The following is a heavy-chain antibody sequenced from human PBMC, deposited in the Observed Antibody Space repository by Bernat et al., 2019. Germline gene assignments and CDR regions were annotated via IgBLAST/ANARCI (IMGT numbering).Heavy chain of an antibody. Sequence: EVQLAESGGGLVQPGGSLRLPCAASGFTFSTSWMHWVRQAPGKGLIWVSRINSDGTSAGYADSVKGRFTISRDNAKNTLYLQMSSLRVEDTAVYYCSVAANGGYFGLDVWGQGTTVTVSS. V-gene: IGHV3-74*01. D-gene: IGHD2-21*01. CDR2: INSDGTSA. J-gene: IGHJ6*01. CDR3: SVAANGGYFGLDV. CDR1: GFTFSTSW.